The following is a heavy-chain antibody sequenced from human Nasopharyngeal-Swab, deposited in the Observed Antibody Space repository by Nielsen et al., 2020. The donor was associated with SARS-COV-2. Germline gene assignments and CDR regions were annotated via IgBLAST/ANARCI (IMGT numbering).Heavy chain of an antibody. Sequence: GESLKISCAASGFTFSSYAMHWVRQAPGKGLEWVAVISYDGSNKYYADSVKGRFTISGDNSKNTLYLQMNSLRAEDTAVYYCARDHDDYVWGSYRYDAFDIWGQGTMVTVSS. J-gene: IGHJ3*02. CDR2: ISYDGSNK. CDR1: GFTFSSYA. D-gene: IGHD3-16*02. V-gene: IGHV3-30*04. CDR3: ARDHDDYVWGSYRYDAFDI.